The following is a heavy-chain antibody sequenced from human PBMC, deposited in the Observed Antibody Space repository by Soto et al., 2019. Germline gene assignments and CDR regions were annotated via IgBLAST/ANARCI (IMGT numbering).Heavy chain of an antibody. V-gene: IGHV3-23*01. CDR1: GFTFNNYA. D-gene: IGHD3-10*01. CDR3: AKGRGGSGSLTPRVDF. Sequence: VQLLESGGGLVQPGGSLRLSCAASGFTFNNYAMNWVRQAPGKGLEWDSAISGGGDTTSYADSVKGRFTVSRDGSKNTLYLQMSSLRAEDTALYYCAKGRGGSGSLTPRVDFWGQGTLVTVSS. CDR2: ISGGGDTT. J-gene: IGHJ4*02.